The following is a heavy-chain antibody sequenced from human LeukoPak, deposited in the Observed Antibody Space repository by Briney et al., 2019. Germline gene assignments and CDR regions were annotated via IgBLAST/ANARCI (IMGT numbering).Heavy chain of an antibody. CDR2: IYTSGRT. CDR1: GGSIRYYF. V-gene: IGHV4-4*09. CDR3: ARGVLHDSSGYPFDY. D-gene: IGHD3-22*01. Sequence: SETLSLTCTVSGGSIRYYFWSWIRQPPGKGLEWIGCIYTSGRTNYNPSLKSRVTISVDTSKNQFSLNLSSVTAADTAVYYWARGVLHDSSGYPFDYWGRGTLVTVSS. J-gene: IGHJ4*02.